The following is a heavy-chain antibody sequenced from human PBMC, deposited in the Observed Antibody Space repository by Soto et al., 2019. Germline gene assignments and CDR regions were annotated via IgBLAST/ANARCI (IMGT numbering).Heavy chain of an antibody. D-gene: IGHD6-19*01. V-gene: IGHV4-39*01. CDR1: GGSINSSSYF. J-gene: IGHJ5*02. CDR3: ARHYSSGSRNWFDP. Sequence: SETLSLTCSVSGGSINSSSYFWGWVRQPPGKGLEWIGSIYYSGSTYYNPSLRSRVAISVDTSKNRFSLKLSSVTAADTAVFYCARHYSSGSRNWFDPWGQGTLVTVSS. CDR2: IYYSGST.